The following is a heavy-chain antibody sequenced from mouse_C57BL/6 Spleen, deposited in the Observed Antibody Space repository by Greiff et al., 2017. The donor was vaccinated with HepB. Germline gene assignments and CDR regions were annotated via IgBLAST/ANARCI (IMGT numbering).Heavy chain of an antibody. J-gene: IGHJ2*01. V-gene: IGHV14-4*01. CDR3: TTSRVGSSLYYFDY. Sequence: EVQVVESGAELVRPGASVKLSCTASGFNIKDDYMHWVKQRPEQGLEWIGWIDPENGDTEYASKFQGKATITADTSSNTAYLQLSSLTSEDTAVYYCTTSRVGSSLYYFDYWGQGTTLTVSS. CDR2: IDPENGDT. D-gene: IGHD1-1*01. CDR1: GFNIKDDY.